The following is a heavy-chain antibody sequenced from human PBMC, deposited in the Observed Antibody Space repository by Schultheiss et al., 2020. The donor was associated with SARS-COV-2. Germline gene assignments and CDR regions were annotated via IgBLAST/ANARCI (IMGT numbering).Heavy chain of an antibody. V-gene: IGHV4-39*01. CDR2: IYYSGST. CDR3: ARLRRDGYNYGLVDAFDI. D-gene: IGHD5-24*01. J-gene: IGHJ3*02. Sequence: SETLSLTCTVSGGPISSSSYYWGWIRQPPGKGLEWIGSIYYSGSTYYNPSLKSRVTISVDTSKNQFSLKLSSVTAADTAVYYCARLRRDGYNYGLVDAFDIWGQGTMVTVSS. CDR1: GGPISSSSYY.